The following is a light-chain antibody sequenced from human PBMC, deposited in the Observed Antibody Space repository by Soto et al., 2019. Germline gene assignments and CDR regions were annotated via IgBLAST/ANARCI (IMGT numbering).Light chain of an antibody. J-gene: IGKJ4*01. Sequence: EIVLTQSPATLSLSPGERVTLSCRASQNIDTYLAWYQQKPGQAPSLLIYDASSRATGLPARFSGSGSGRDFTLTIPSLEPEDSAVYYCRQRRNWPLTFGGGTKVDIK. CDR2: DAS. V-gene: IGKV3-11*02. CDR1: QNIDTY. CDR3: RQRRNWPLT.